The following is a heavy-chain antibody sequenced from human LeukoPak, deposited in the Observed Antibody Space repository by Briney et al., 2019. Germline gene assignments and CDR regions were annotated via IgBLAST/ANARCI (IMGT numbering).Heavy chain of an antibody. J-gene: IGHJ3*02. CDR2: IYYSGST. CDR3: ARGPLNYDFWSGYTKGAFDI. Sequence: SETLSLTCTVSGGSISSSSYYWSWIRQPPGKGLEWIGYIYYSGSTNYNPSLKSRVTISVDTSKNQFSLKLSSVTAADTAVYYCARGPLNYDFWSGYTKGAFDIWGQGTMVTVSS. V-gene: IGHV4-61*05. D-gene: IGHD3-3*01. CDR1: GGSISSSSYY.